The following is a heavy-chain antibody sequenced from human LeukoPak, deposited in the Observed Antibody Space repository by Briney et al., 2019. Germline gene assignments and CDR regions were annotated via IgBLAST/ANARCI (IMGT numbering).Heavy chain of an antibody. V-gene: IGHV4-39*01. Sequence: SETLSLTCTVSGGSISSSSYYWGWIRQPPGKGLEWIGSIYYSGGTYYNPSLKSRVTISVDTSKNQFSLKLSSVTAADTAVYYCARSKAIFGVVITRFDYWGQGTLVTVSS. J-gene: IGHJ4*02. CDR2: IYYSGGT. D-gene: IGHD3-3*01. CDR3: ARSKAIFGVVITRFDY. CDR1: GGSISSSSYY.